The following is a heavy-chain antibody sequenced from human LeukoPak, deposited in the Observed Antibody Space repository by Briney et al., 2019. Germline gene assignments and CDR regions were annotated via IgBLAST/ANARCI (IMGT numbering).Heavy chain of an antibody. J-gene: IGHJ4*02. V-gene: IGHV3-15*01. Sequence: GGSLRLSCAASGFTFSSYSMNWVRQAPGKGLEWVGRIKSKTDGGTTDYATPVKGRFTISRDDSKNTLYLQMNSLKTEDTAVYYCTSYSHYYFDYWGQGTLVTVSS. D-gene: IGHD3-10*01. CDR2: IKSKTDGGTT. CDR1: GFTFSSYS. CDR3: TSYSHYYFDY.